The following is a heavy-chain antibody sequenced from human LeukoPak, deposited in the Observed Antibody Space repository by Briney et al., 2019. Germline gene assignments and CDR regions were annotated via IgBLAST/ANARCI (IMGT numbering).Heavy chain of an antibody. CDR1: GGSISSSSYY. Sequence: SETLSLTCTVSGGSISSSSYYWGWIRQPPGKGLEWIGSIYYSGSTYYNPSLKSRVTISVDTSKNQFSLKLSSVTAADTAVYYCARAPTYSSGWKLFDYWGQGTLVTVSS. D-gene: IGHD6-19*01. V-gene: IGHV4-39*01. J-gene: IGHJ4*02. CDR2: IYYSGST. CDR3: ARAPTYSSGWKLFDY.